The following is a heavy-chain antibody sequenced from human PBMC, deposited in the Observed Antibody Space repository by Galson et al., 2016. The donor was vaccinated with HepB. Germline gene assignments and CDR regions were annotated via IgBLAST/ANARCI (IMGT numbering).Heavy chain of an antibody. J-gene: IGHJ6*02. CDR2: TYYRSKWYN. CDR1: GDSVSSNSAT. CDR3: ARVRSGYSGYANPYYYGMDV. D-gene: IGHD5-12*01. Sequence: CAISGDSVSSNSATWNWIRQSPSRGLEWLGRTYYRSKWYNDYALSVKCRITINPDTSKNQFSLQLNSVTPEDTAVYYCARVRSGYSGYANPYYYGMDVWGQGTTVTASS. V-gene: IGHV6-1*01.